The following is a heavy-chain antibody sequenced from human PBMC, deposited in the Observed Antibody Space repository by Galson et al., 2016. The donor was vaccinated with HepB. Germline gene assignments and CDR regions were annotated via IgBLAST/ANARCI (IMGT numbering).Heavy chain of an antibody. Sequence: SVKVSCKASGGMYSSYAISWVRQAPGQGLEWMGGIIPIFGTTYYAQKFQGRVTITADKSTSTAYMELSSLRSEDTAVYYCAGRLGYCSGGNCYWYYFDSWGQGSLVTVSS. V-gene: IGHV1-69*06. J-gene: IGHJ4*02. D-gene: IGHD2-15*01. CDR1: GGMYSSYA. CDR3: AGRLGYCSGGNCYWYYFDS. CDR2: IIPIFGTT.